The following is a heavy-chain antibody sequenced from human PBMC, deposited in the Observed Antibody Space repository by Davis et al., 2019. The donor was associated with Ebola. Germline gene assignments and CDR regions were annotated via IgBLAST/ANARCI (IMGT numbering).Heavy chain of an antibody. CDR3: ARGQRFFEWLLGAAHYYMDV. Sequence: SETLSLTCAVYGGSFSGYYWSWIRQPPGKGLEWIGEINHSGSTNYNPSLKSRVTISVDTSKNQFSLKLSSVTAADTAVYYCARGQRFFEWLLGAAHYYMDVWGKGTTVTVSS. CDR1: GGSFSGYY. J-gene: IGHJ6*03. V-gene: IGHV4-34*01. CDR2: INHSGST. D-gene: IGHD3-3*01.